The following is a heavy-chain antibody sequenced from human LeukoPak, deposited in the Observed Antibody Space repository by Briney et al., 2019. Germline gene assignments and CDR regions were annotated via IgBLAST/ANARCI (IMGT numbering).Heavy chain of an antibody. V-gene: IGHV4-34*01. CDR3: ARGGRNIAVVPAARGRFDY. Sequence: SETLSLTCAVYGGSFSGYYWSWIRQPPGKGLEWIGEINHSGSTNYNPSLKSRVTISVDTSKNQFSLKLSSVTAADTAVYYYARGGRNIAVVPAARGRFDYWGQGTLVTVSS. J-gene: IGHJ4*02. CDR1: GGSFSGYY. CDR2: INHSGST. D-gene: IGHD2-2*01.